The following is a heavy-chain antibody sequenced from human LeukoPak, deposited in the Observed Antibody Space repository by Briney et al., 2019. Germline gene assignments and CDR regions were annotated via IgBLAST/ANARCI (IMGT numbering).Heavy chain of an antibody. CDR3: ARDLTIAAHDC. CDR2: ISSSGAAI. Sequence: GGSLRLSCAVSGFTFSSYETSWVRQAPEEGLEWVSYISSSGAAIYYADSVKGRFTISRDNAKNSLYLQMNSLRAEDTAVYYCARDLTIAAHDCWGRGTLVTVSS. CDR1: GFTFSSYE. V-gene: IGHV3-48*03. D-gene: IGHD6-6*01. J-gene: IGHJ4*02.